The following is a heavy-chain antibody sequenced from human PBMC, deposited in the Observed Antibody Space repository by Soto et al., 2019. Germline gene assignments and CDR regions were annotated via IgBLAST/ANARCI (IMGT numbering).Heavy chain of an antibody. CDR3: ARSFGSSWHEGWFDH. CDR1: GGTFSSYA. CDR2: IIPIFGTA. V-gene: IGHV1-69*13. Sequence: SVKVSCKASGGTFSSYAISWVRQAPGQGLEWMGGIIPIFGTANYAQKFQGRVTITADESTSTAYVELSSLRSEDTAVYYCARSFGSSWHEGWFDHWGQGTLVTVSS. D-gene: IGHD6-13*01. J-gene: IGHJ5*02.